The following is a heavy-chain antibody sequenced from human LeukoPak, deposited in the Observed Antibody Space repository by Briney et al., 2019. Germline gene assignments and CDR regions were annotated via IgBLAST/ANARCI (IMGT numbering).Heavy chain of an antibody. CDR1: GGSISSGDYY. D-gene: IGHD3-22*01. CDR3: ARRSYYYDSGGYFDY. CDR2: IYYSGST. Sequence: SQTLSLTCTVSGGSISSGDYYWSWIRQPPGTGLEWIGYIYYSGSTYYNPSLKSRVTISVDTSKNQFSLKLSSVTAADTAVYYCARRSYYYDSGGYFDYWGQGTLVTVSS. V-gene: IGHV4-30-4*01. J-gene: IGHJ4*02.